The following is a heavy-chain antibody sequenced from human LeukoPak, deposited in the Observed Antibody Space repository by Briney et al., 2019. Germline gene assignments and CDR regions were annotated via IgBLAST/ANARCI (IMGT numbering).Heavy chain of an antibody. V-gene: IGHV3-9*01. CDR3: AKDRDYGDYLDY. D-gene: IGHD4-17*01. Sequence: GGSLRLSCAASGFTFGDYAMHWVRHARGKGLEWVSGISWNSGSIGYADSVKGRFTISRDNAKNSLYLQMNSLRAEDTALYYCAKDRDYGDYLDYWGQGTLVTVSS. CDR1: GFTFGDYA. CDR2: ISWNSGSI. J-gene: IGHJ4*02.